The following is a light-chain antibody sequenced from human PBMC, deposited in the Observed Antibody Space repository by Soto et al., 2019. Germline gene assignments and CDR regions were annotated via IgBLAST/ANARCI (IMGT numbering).Light chain of an antibody. CDR2: DAS. V-gene: IGKV3-11*01. J-gene: IGKJ4*01. CDR1: QSLSSY. CDR3: QHRSNWPLT. Sequence: EIVLTQSPATLSSSPGERATLSCRASQSLSSYLAWYQQKPGQAPRLLIHDASNRATGIPARFSGSGSGTDFTLTISSLEPEDFAVYYCQHRSNWPLTFGGGTKVEIK.